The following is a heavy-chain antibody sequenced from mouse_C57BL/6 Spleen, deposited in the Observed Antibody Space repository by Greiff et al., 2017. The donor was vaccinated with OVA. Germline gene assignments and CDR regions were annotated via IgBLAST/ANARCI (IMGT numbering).Heavy chain of an antibody. V-gene: IGHV14-2*01. CDR2: IDPEDGET. CDR1: GFNIKDYY. Sequence: VQLKESGAELVKPGASVKLSCTASGFNIKDYYMHWVKQRTEQGLEWIGRIDPEDGETKYAPKFQGKATITADTSSNTAYLQLSSLTSEDTAVYYCARSRPSNPGTFAYWGQGTLVTVSA. CDR3: ARSRPSNPGTFAY. D-gene: IGHD4-1*01. J-gene: IGHJ3*01.